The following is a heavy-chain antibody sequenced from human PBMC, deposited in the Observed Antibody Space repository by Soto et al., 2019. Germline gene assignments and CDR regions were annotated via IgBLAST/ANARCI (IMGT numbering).Heavy chain of an antibody. V-gene: IGHV4-4*02. CDR3: ARDQEGRYDYVWGSYRYNWFDP. CDR2: IYHSGST. Sequence: SETLSLTCAVSGGSIGSSNWWSWVRQPPGKGLQGLGEIYHSGSTNNNPSLKSRATISVDKSKNQFSLKLSSVTAADTAVYYCARDQEGRYDYVWGSYRYNWFDPWGQGTLVTVSS. J-gene: IGHJ5*02. CDR1: GGSIGSSNW. D-gene: IGHD3-16*02.